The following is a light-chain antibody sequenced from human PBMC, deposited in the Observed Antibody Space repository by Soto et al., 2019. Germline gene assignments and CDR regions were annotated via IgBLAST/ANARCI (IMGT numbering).Light chain of an antibody. J-gene: IGLJ3*02. CDR3: AAWDDSLSGRWV. Sequence: VLTQPPSASGTPGQRVTISCSGSSSNIGSNYVYWYQQLPGTAPKLLIYRNNQRPSGVPDRFSGSKSGTSASLAISGLRSEDEADYYCAAWDDSLSGRWVFGGGTKLTVL. V-gene: IGLV1-47*01. CDR2: RNN. CDR1: SSNIGSNY.